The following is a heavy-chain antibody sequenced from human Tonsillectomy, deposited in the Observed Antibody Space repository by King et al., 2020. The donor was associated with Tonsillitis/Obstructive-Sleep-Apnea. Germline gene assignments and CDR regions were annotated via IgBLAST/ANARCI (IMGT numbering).Heavy chain of an antibody. D-gene: IGHD3-3*01. CDR2: ISAYNGNT. J-gene: IGHJ3*02. CDR1: GYTFTSYG. CDR3: ARDRRPITMFGVAKPNAAFDI. Sequence: QLVQSGAEVKKPGASVKVSCKASGYTFTSYGISWVRQAPGQGLEWMGWISAYNGNTNYAQKLQGRVTMTTDTSTSTAYMELRSLRSDDTAVYYCARDRRPITMFGVAKPNAAFDIWGQGTMVTVSS. V-gene: IGHV1-18*01.